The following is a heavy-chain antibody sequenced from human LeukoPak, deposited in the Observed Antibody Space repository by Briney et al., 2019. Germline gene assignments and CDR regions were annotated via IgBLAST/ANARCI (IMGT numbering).Heavy chain of an antibody. V-gene: IGHV3-7*05. Sequence: AGGSLRLSCAASGLLLSSYEMNWVRQAPGKGLEWVANIKQDGSEKYYVDSVKGRFTISRDNAKNSLYLQMNSLRAEDTAVYYCARRSGSFDYWGQGTLVTVSS. CDR3: ARRSGSFDY. J-gene: IGHJ4*02. D-gene: IGHD3-3*01. CDR1: GLLLSSYE. CDR2: IKQDGSEK.